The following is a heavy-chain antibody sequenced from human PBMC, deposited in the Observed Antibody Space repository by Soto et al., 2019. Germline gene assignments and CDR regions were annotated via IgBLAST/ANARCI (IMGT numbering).Heavy chain of an antibody. Sequence: ASMKVSCKASGYIFTDYYMHWVRQAPGQELGWMGRINPNSGGTNYAQKFQGRVTMTRDTSISTAYTELSSLRSEDTATYYCARDRRYYDSSGSTDYWGQGTLVTVS. J-gene: IGHJ4*02. V-gene: IGHV1-2*06. CDR3: ARDRRYYDSSGSTDY. D-gene: IGHD3-22*01. CDR2: INPNSGGT. CDR1: GYIFTDYY.